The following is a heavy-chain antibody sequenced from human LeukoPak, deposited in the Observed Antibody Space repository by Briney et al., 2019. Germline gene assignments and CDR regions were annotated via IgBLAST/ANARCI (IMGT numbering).Heavy chain of an antibody. V-gene: IGHV3-30*18. CDR2: ISYDGSNK. CDR3: AKDTYYYDSSGYPHPDY. D-gene: IGHD3-22*01. Sequence: GSLRLSCAASGFTFSSYGMHWVRQAPGKGLEWVAVISYDGSNKYYADSVKGRFTISRDNSKSTLYLQMNSLRAEDTAVYYCAKDTYYYDSSGYPHPDYWGQGTLVTVSS. CDR1: GFTFSSYG. J-gene: IGHJ4*02.